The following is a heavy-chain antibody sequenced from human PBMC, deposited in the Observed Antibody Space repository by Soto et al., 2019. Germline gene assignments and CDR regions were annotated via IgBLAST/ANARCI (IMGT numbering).Heavy chain of an antibody. CDR2: INHSGST. CDR3: ASFEYSSSGGGY. CDR1: GGSFSGYY. Sequence: QVQLQQWGAGLLKPSETLSLTCAVYGGSFSGYYWSWIRQPPGKGLEWIGEINHSGSTNYNPSLKSRVTISVDTSKNQFSLKLSSVTAADTAVYYCASFEYSSSGGGYWGQGTLVTVSS. V-gene: IGHV4-34*01. J-gene: IGHJ4*02. D-gene: IGHD6-6*01.